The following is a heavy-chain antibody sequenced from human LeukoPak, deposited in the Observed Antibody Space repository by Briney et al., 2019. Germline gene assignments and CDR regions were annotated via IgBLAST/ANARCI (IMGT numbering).Heavy chain of an antibody. D-gene: IGHD3-3*01. CDR2: ISAYNGNT. V-gene: IGHV1-18*01. CDR3: ARDASGYYNSYFDY. Sequence: ASVKVSCKASGYTFTSYGISWVRRAPGQGLEWMGWISAYNGNTNYAQKLQGRVTMTTDTSTSTAYMELRSLRSDDTAVYYCARDASGYYNSYFDYWGQGTLVTVSS. CDR1: GYTFTSYG. J-gene: IGHJ4*02.